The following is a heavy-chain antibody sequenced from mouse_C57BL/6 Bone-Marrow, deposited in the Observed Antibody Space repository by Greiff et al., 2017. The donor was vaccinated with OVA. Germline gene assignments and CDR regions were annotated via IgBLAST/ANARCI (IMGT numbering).Heavy chain of an antibody. CDR1: GFSLTSYA. Sequence: VQLVESGPGLVAPSQSLSITCTVSGFSLTSYAISWVRQPPGKGLEWLGVIWPGGGTNYNSALKSRLSISKDNSKSQVFLKMNSLQTDDTARYYWASLYGNYWYFDVWGTGTTVTVSS. V-gene: IGHV2-9-1*01. D-gene: IGHD2-1*01. CDR2: IWPGGGT. CDR3: ASLYGNYWYFDV. J-gene: IGHJ1*03.